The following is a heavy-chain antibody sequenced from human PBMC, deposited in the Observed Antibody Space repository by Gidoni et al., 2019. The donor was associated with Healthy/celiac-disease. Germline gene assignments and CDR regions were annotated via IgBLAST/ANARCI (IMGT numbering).Heavy chain of an antibody. CDR2: ISSNGGST. V-gene: IGHV3-64D*09. Sequence: EVQLVKSGGGLVQPGGSLRLSYSASVFTFSSYAMHWVRQSPGKGLEYVSAISSNGGSTYYADSVKGRFTISRDNSKNTLYLQMSSLRAEDTAVYYCVKDRGRLRWAFDYWGQGTLVTVSS. CDR3: VKDRGRLRWAFDY. CDR1: VFTFSSYA. D-gene: IGHD4-17*01. J-gene: IGHJ4*02.